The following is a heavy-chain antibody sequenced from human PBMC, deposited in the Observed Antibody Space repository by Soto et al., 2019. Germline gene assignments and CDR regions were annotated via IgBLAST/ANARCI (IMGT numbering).Heavy chain of an antibody. Sequence: GGSLRLSCAASGFTFSSYWMSWVRQAPGKGLEWVASMKQDGSEKYYVDSVKGRFTISRDKAKNSLYLQMNSLRAEDTAVYYCARGSDGRGYYYGDYWGQGTLVTVSS. CDR3: ARGSDGRGYYYGDY. D-gene: IGHD3-22*01. J-gene: IGHJ4*02. CDR1: GFTFSSYW. V-gene: IGHV3-7*05. CDR2: MKQDGSEK.